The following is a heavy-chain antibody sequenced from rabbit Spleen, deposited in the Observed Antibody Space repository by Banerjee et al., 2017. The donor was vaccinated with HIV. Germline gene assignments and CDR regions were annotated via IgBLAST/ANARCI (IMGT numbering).Heavy chain of an antibody. J-gene: IGHJ4*01. Sequence: QSLEESGGDLVKPGASLTLTCTASGFSFIAGYYMCWVRQAPGKGLEWIACIHGGSGDTYYASWAKGRFTISKTSSTTVTLQMASLTAADTAAYFCARGYDGYSYAINLWGPGTLVTVS. CDR3: ARGYDGYSYAINL. V-gene: IGHV1S40*01. D-gene: IGHD6-1*01. CDR2: IHGGSGDT. CDR1: GFSFIAGYY.